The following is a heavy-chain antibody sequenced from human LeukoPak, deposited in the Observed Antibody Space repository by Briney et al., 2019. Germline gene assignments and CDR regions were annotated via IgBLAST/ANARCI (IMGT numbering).Heavy chain of an antibody. V-gene: IGHV4-34*01. D-gene: IGHD3-10*01. Sequence: SETLSRTCAVYGGSFSGYYWSWIRQPPGKGLEWIGEINHSGSTNYNPSLKSRVTISVDTSKNQFSLKLSSVTAADTAVYYCARGRRESTRPFDYWGQGTLVTVSS. CDR3: ARGRRESTRPFDY. CDR1: GGSFSGYY. CDR2: INHSGST. J-gene: IGHJ4*02.